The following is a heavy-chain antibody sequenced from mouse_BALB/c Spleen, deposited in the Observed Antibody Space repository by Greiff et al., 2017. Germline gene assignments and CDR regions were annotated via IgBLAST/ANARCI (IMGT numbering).Heavy chain of an antibody. CDR2: INPSNGRT. CDR1: GYTFTSYW. V-gene: IGHV1S81*02. D-gene: IGHD2-2*01. Sequence: QVQLQQPGAELVKPGASVKLSCKASGYTFTSYWMHWVKQRPGQGLEWIGEINPSNGRTNYNEKFKSKATLTVDKSSSTAYMQLSSLTSEDSAVYYCARSDGYDGAYWGQGTLVTVSA. J-gene: IGHJ3*01. CDR3: ARSDGYDGAY.